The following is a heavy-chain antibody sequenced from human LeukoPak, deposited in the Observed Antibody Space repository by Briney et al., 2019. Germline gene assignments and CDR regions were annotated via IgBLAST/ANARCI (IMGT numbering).Heavy chain of an antibody. CDR1: GGSISSRPYY. V-gene: IGHV4-39*01. J-gene: IGHJ6*02. Sequence: SETLSLTCTVSGGSISSRPYYWGWIRQSPGKGLEWIGTIRYIGSTLYSPSFKSRLTISVDTSKNQFSLKLNSVTAADKAIYYCARLGGSGYYDYYYYYGMDVWGQGTTVTVSS. CDR3: ARLGGSGYYDYYYYYGMDV. CDR2: IRYIGST. D-gene: IGHD5-12*01.